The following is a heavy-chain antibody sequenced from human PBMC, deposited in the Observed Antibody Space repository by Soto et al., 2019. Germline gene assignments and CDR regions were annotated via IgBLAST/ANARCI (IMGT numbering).Heavy chain of an antibody. D-gene: IGHD6-6*01. Sequence: QLQLQESGPGLVKPSATLSLTFSVSCGSISSTSYYWGWIRQPPGKGLEWIGIIYNSGSNYYTPSLKGRVTVSVDTAKNQFSLNLTSVTAADTAVYYCARRGLFVRGGALDYWGQGILVTVSS. CDR1: CGSISSTSYY. CDR3: ARRGLFVRGGALDY. J-gene: IGHJ4*02. V-gene: IGHV4-39*01. CDR2: IYNSGSN.